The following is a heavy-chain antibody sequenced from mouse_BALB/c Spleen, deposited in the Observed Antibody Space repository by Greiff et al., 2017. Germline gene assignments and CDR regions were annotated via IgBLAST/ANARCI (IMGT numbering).Heavy chain of an antibody. CDR3: ERDMRTTVSMDY. V-gene: IGHV7-3*02. Sequence: EVQLVESGAGLVQPGGSLRFSCATSGFTFTDYYMSWVRQPPGKALEWLGFIRNKANGYTTEYSASVKGRLTISRDNSQSILYLQMNTLRAEDRATYYSERDMRTTVSMDYWGQGTSVTVSS. CDR2: IRNKANGYTT. D-gene: IGHD1-1*01. J-gene: IGHJ4*01. CDR1: GFTFTDYY.